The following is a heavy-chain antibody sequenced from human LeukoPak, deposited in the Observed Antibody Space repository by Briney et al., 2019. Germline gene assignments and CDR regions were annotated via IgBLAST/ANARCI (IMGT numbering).Heavy chain of an antibody. CDR1: GCTFSGSA. CDR3: TSRFYTPYDAFDI. D-gene: IGHD3-3*01. Sequence: GGSLKLSCAASGCTFSGSAMHWFRQASGKGLEWVGRFRSKANSYATAYAASVKGRFTISRNDSKNTAYLQMNSLKTEDTAVYYCTSRFYTPYDAFDIWGQGTMVTVSS. J-gene: IGHJ3*02. V-gene: IGHV3-73*01. CDR2: FRSKANSYAT.